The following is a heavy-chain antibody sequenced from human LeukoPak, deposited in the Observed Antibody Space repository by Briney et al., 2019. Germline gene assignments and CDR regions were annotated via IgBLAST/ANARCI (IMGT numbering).Heavy chain of an antibody. CDR2: IKQDGGET. CDR1: GFTFSSYW. CDR3: TSEDHRNYNY. D-gene: IGHD4-11*01. V-gene: IGHV3-7*01. J-gene: IGHJ4*02. Sequence: PGGSLRLSCAASGFTFSSYWMAWVRQAPGKGLEWVASIKQDGGETFYVDSVKGRFTISRDNAKNSLYLQMNSLRAEDTAVYYCTSEDHRNYNYWGQGPLVTVSS.